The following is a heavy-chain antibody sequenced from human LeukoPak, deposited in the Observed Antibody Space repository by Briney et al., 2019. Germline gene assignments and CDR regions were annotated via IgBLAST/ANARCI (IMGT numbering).Heavy chain of an antibody. CDR2: ISSNGGST. Sequence: SGGSLRLSCSASGFTFSSYAMHWVRQAPGKGLEYVSAISSNGGSTYYADSVKGRFTISRDNSKNTLYLQMSSLRAEDTAVYYCARESNGDYLHYWGQGTLVTVSS. J-gene: IGHJ4*02. CDR1: GFTFSSYA. D-gene: IGHD4-17*01. V-gene: IGHV3-64D*06. CDR3: ARESNGDYLHY.